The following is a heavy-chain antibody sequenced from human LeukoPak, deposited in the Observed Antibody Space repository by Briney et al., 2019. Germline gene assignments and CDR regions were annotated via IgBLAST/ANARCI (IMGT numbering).Heavy chain of an antibody. CDR2: INPNSGGT. Sequence: ASVKVSCKASGYTFTGYYMHWVRQAPGQGLEWMGWINPNSGGTNYAQKLQGRVTMTTDTSTSTAYMELRSLRSDDTAVYYCARDGEYYYDSSGPTYYYYGMDVWGQGTTVTVSS. D-gene: IGHD3-22*01. V-gene: IGHV1-2*02. CDR1: GYTFTGYY. CDR3: ARDGEYYYDSSGPTYYYYGMDV. J-gene: IGHJ6*02.